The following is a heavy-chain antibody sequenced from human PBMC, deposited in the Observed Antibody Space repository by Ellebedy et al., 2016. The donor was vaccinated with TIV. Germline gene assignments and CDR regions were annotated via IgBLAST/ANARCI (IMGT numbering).Heavy chain of an antibody. J-gene: IGHJ5*02. CDR1: GFTFGSYW. Sequence: PGGSLRLSCEASGFTFGSYWISWVRQAPGKGLEWVANIRQEGDVKYYVDSVRGRFTVSRDNARNSLYLQMNNLRVEDTAVYYCARRGSYGDYAVQINSWSDTWGQGTLVTVSS. CDR3: ARRGSYGDYAVQINSWSDT. CDR2: IRQEGDVK. V-gene: IGHV3-7*01. D-gene: IGHD3-16*01.